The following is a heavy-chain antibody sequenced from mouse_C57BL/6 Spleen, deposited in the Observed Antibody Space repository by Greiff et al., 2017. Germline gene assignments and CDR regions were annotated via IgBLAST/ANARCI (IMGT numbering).Heavy chain of an antibody. CDR1: GYAFSSSW. V-gene: IGHV1-82*01. Sequence: VQLPQPGPELVKPGASVKISCKASGYAFSSSWMTWVKQRPGKGLEWIGRIYPGDGDTNYNGEFKGKATLTADTSSSTSYMQLSSLTSEDSAVNFCARVFYYCDRDGYYFAMDYWGQGTSVTVSS. J-gene: IGHJ4*01. CDR2: IYPGDGDT. D-gene: IGHD2-13*01. CDR3: ARVFYYCDRDGYYFAMDY.